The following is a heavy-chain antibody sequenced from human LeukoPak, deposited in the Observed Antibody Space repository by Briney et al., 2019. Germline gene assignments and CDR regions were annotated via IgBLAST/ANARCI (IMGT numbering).Heavy chain of an antibody. CDR2: IYYSGST. CDR3: ARGRIATLYYYYMDV. J-gene: IGHJ6*03. V-gene: IGHV4-59*01. Sequence: SETLSLTCTVSGGSISSYYWSWIRQPPGKGLEWIGYIYYSGSTNYNPSLKSRVTISVDTSKNQFSLKLSSVTAADTAVYYCARGRIATLYYYYMDVWGKGTTVTVSS. CDR1: GGSISSYY. D-gene: IGHD6-6*01.